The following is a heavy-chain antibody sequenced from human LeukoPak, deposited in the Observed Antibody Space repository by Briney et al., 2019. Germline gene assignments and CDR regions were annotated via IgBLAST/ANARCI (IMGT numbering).Heavy chain of an antibody. CDR1: GYSISSGYY. Sequence: PSETLSLTCSVSGYSISSGYYWGWIRQPPGKGLEWIGSIYQSGSTYHNPSLKSRVTISVDTSKNQYSPMLSSVTGADTAVHYCARTYVTSARFDPWGQGTLVTVSS. D-gene: IGHD2-21*02. J-gene: IGHJ5*02. CDR3: ARTYVTSARFDP. V-gene: IGHV4-38-2*02. CDR2: IYQSGST.